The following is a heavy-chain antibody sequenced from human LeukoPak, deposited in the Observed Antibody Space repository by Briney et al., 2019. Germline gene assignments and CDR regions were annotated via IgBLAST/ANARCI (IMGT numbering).Heavy chain of an antibody. CDR1: GFTVNNNY. CDR3: AKDRTLDWFDP. J-gene: IGHJ5*02. Sequence: GGSLRLSCAASGFTVNNNYVNWVRQAPGKGLEWVSIIYGGGDTSYADSVKGRFTISRDNSKNTLYLQMNSLRAEDTAVYYCAKDRTLDWFDPWGQGTLVTVSS. CDR2: IYGGGDT. V-gene: IGHV3-53*01. D-gene: IGHD1-7*01.